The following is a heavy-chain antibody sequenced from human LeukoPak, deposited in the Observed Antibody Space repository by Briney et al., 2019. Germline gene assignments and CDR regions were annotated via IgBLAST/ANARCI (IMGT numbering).Heavy chain of an antibody. J-gene: IGHJ4*02. CDR3: ARDPPGYCSGGSCYPKYYFDY. V-gene: IGHV1-46*01. Sequence: ASVKVSCKVSGYTLTELSMHWVRQAPGQGLEWMEIINPSGGSTSYAQKFQGRVTMTRDTSTSTVYMELSSLRSEDTAVYYCARDPPGYCSGGSCYPKYYFDYWGQGTLVTVSS. CDR2: INPSGGST. D-gene: IGHD2-15*01. CDR1: GYTLTELS.